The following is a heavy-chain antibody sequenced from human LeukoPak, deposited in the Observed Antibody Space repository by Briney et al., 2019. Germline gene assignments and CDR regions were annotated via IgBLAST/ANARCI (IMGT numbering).Heavy chain of an antibody. CDR1: GGSISSYY. V-gene: IGHV4-59*01. D-gene: IGHD5-24*01. Sequence: SETLSLTCTVSGGSISSYYWSWIRQPPGKGLEWIGYIYYSGSTNHNPSLKSRVTISVDTSKNQFSLKLSSVTAADTAVYYCARVENWFDPWGQGTLVTVSS. J-gene: IGHJ5*02. CDR2: IYYSGST. CDR3: ARVENWFDP.